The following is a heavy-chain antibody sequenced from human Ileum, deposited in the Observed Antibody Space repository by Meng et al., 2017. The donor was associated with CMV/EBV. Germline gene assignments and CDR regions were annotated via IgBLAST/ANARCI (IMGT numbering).Heavy chain of an antibody. V-gene: IGHV3-30*02. J-gene: IGHJ4*02. D-gene: IGHD3-10*01. Sequence: GESLKISCAASGFTFSSYGMHWVRQAPGKGLEWVAFIRYDGSNKYYADSVKGRFTISRDNAKNSLYLQMNSLRAEDTAVYYCARGRGYGSGSYLVYFDYWGQGTLVTVSS. CDR3: ARGRGYGSGSYLVYFDY. CDR2: IRYDGSNK. CDR1: GFTFSSYG.